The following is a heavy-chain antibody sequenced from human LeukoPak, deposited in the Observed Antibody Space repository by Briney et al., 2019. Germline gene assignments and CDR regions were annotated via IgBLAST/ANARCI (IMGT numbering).Heavy chain of an antibody. V-gene: IGHV4-61*02. J-gene: IGHJ4*02. CDR1: GGSISSGSYY. D-gene: IGHD3-10*01. Sequence: PSETLSLTCTVSGGSISSGSYYWSWIRQPAGKGLEWIGRIYTSGSTNYNPSLKSRVTISVDTSKNQFSLKLSSVTAADTAVYYCARGRKITMVRGVIYYFDYWGQGTLVTVSS. CDR2: IYTSGST. CDR3: ARGRKITMVRGVIYYFDY.